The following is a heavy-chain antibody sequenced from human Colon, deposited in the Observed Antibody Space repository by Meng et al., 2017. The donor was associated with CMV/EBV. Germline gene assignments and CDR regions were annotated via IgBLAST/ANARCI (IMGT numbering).Heavy chain of an antibody. Sequence: ASVKVSCKASDYKFDSYYINWVRQAPGQGLEWMGWISGFNGKTKRAQKVQGRVTLTTDTSTSTAYMELRSLTSDDTAFYYCAVDSSGSNDAFDIWGQGTMVTVSS. CDR3: AVDSSGSNDAFDI. J-gene: IGHJ3*02. D-gene: IGHD3-22*01. CDR1: DYKFDSYY. V-gene: IGHV1-18*04. CDR2: ISGFNGKT.